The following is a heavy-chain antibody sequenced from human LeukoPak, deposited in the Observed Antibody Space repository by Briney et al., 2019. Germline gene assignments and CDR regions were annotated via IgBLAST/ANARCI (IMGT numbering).Heavy chain of an antibody. J-gene: IGHJ4*02. D-gene: IGHD1-26*01. Sequence: SETLSLTCTVSGGSISSSSYYWGWIRQPPGKGLEWIGSIYYSGSTYYNPSLKSRVTISVDTSKNQFSLKLSSVTAADTAVYYCATLVGGRNNYYFDYWGQGTLVTVSS. CDR1: GGSISSSSYY. CDR3: ATLVGGRNNYYFDY. V-gene: IGHV4-39*01. CDR2: IYYSGST.